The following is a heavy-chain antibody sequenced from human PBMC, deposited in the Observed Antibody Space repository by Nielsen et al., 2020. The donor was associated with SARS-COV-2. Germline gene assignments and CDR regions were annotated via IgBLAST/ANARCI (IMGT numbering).Heavy chain of an antibody. CDR1: GYTFTSYY. D-gene: IGHD2-15*01. CDR3: ARHAPEIHIVVVVAASYYFDY. CDR2: INPSGGST. J-gene: IGHJ4*02. V-gene: IGHV1-46*01. Sequence: ASVKVSCKASGYTFTSYYMHWVRQAPGQGLEWMGIINPSGGSTSYAQKFQGRVTMTRDTSTSTVYMELSSLRSEDTAVYYCARHAPEIHIVVVVAASYYFDYWGQGTLVTVSS.